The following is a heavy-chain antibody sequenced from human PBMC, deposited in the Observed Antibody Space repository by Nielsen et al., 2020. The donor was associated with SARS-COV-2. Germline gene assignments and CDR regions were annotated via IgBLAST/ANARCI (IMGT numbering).Heavy chain of an antibody. J-gene: IGHJ4*02. Sequence: GESLKISCAASGFTFKNYAMSWVRQAPGKELEWVSAISGSGEKTYYTDAAKGRFTISRDNAKNSLYLQMNSLRAEDTALYYCATLGDYFDYWGQGTLVTVSS. CDR1: GFTFKNYA. CDR3: ATLGDYFDY. CDR2: ISGSGEKT. V-gene: IGHV3-23*01.